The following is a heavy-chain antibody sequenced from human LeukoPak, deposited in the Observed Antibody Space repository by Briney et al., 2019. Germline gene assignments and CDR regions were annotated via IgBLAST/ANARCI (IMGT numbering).Heavy chain of an antibody. CDR3: AKHPYYDFWSGLYYYYYMDV. J-gene: IGHJ6*03. Sequence: DPGGSLRLSCAASGFTFSSYAMSWVRQAPGKGLEWVSAISGSGGSTYYADSVKGRFTISRDNSKNTLYLQMNSLRAEDTAVYYCAKHPYYDFWSGLYYYYYMDVWGKGTTVTVSS. V-gene: IGHV3-23*01. CDR1: GFTFSSYA. D-gene: IGHD3-3*01. CDR2: ISGSGGST.